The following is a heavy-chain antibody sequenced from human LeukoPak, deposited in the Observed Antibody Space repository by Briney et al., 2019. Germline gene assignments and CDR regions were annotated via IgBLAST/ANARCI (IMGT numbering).Heavy chain of an antibody. CDR1: GFSFSNYE. D-gene: IGHD3-10*02. CDR3: AELGITMIGGV. Sequence: GGSLRLSCAASGFSFSNYEMNWVRQAPGKGLEWVSYISSSGSTIFYADSVKGRFTISRDNAKNSLYLQMNSLRAEDTAVYYCAELGITMIGGVWGKGTTVTISS. V-gene: IGHV3-48*03. CDR2: ISSSGSTI. J-gene: IGHJ6*04.